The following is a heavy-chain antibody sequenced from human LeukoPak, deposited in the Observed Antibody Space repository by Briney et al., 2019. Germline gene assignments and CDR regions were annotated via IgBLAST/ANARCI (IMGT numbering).Heavy chain of an antibody. V-gene: IGHV1-18*01. CDR1: GYTFTSYG. Sequence: ASVKVSCKASGYTFTSYGISWVRQAPGQGLEWMGWISAYNGNTNYAQKFQGRVTMTRDTSISTAYMELSRLRSDDTAVYYCARAVGATVTNYWGQGTLVTVSS. CDR2: ISAYNGNT. D-gene: IGHD1-26*01. J-gene: IGHJ4*02. CDR3: ARAVGATVTNY.